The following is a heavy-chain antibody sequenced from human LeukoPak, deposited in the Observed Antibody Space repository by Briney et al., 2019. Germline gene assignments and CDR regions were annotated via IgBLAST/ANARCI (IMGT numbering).Heavy chain of an antibody. CDR1: GFTFSSYA. CDR3: STDQGYGSGSYYWFDP. J-gene: IGHJ5*02. D-gene: IGHD3-10*01. Sequence: GGSLRLSCAASGFTFSSYAMHWVRQAPGKGLEWVGRIKSKTDGGTTDYAAPVKGRFTISRDDSKNTLYLQMNSLKTEDTAVYYCSTDQGYGSGSYYWFDPWGQGTLVTVSS. CDR2: IKSKTDGGTT. V-gene: IGHV3-15*01.